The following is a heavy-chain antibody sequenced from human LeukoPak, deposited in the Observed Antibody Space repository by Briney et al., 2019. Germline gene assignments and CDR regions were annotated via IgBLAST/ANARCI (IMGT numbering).Heavy chain of an antibody. CDR1: GFTFSDYY. D-gene: IGHD3-3*01. Sequence: GGSLRLSCAASGFTFSDYYMSWIRQAPGKGLEWVSYISSSGSTIYYADSVKGRFTISRDNPRKSLYLQMNSLRAEDTAVYYCARDLRGWSGYSLPEFDPWGQGTLVTVSS. V-gene: IGHV3-11*01. J-gene: IGHJ5*02. CDR3: ARDLRGWSGYSLPEFDP. CDR2: ISSSGSTI.